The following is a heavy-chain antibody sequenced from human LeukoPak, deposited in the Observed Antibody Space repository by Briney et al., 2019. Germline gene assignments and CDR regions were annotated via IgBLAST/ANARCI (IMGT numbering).Heavy chain of an antibody. CDR2: ISSSGYTI. CDR3: ARSRSIAGDGFDV. CDR1: GFTFSGYE. D-gene: IGHD2-21*01. Sequence: GESLKISCVASGFTFSGYEMNWVRQAPGKGLEWVSYISSSGYTIYYADSVKGRFTVSRDNAKNSLYLQMNSLRAEDTAVHFCARSRSIAGDGFDVWGQGTMVTVSS. J-gene: IGHJ3*01. V-gene: IGHV3-48*03.